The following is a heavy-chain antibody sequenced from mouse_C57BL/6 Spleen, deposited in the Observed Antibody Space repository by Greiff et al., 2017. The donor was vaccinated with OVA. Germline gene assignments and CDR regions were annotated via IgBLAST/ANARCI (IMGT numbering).Heavy chain of an antibody. J-gene: IGHJ1*03. Sequence: VQLQQSGAEPAKPGASVKLSCKASGYTFTSYWMHWVKQRPGQGLEWIGYINPSSGYTKYNQKFKDKATLTADKSSSTAYMQLSSLTYEDSAVYYCATGTSWYFDVWGTGTTVTVSS. CDR1: GYTFTSYW. CDR3: ATGTSWYFDV. CDR2: INPSSGYT. D-gene: IGHD4-1*01. V-gene: IGHV1-7*01.